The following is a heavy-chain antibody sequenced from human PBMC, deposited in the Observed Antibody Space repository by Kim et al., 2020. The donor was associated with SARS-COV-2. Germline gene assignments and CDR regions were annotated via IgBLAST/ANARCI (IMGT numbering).Heavy chain of an antibody. V-gene: IGHV4-34*01. D-gene: IGHD6-13*01. Sequence: NYNPSLKSRVTISVDTSKSQFSLKLSSVTAADTAVYYCARVKQLVAFDIWGQGTMVTVSS. J-gene: IGHJ3*02. CDR3: ARVKQLVAFDI.